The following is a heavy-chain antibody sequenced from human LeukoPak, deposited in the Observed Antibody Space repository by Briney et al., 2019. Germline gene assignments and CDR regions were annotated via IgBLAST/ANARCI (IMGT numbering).Heavy chain of an antibody. CDR3: AKDMEDIVVVPAFDP. V-gene: IGHV3-9*01. D-gene: IGHD2-2*01. Sequence: GGSLRLSCAASGFTFNDYAMHWVRQAPGKGLEWVSGISWNSGSIGYADSVKGRFTISRDNAKNSLYLQMNSLRAEDTALYYSAKDMEDIVVVPAFDPWGQGTLVTVSS. CDR1: GFTFNDYA. J-gene: IGHJ5*02. CDR2: ISWNSGSI.